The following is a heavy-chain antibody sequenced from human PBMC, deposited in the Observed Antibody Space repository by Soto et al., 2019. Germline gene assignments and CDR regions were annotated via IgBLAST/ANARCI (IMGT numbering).Heavy chain of an antibody. CDR2: IIPIHGIA. J-gene: IGHJ3*02. V-gene: IGHV1-69*02. Sequence: GASVKVSCKASGGTFSSYTISWVRQAPGQGLEWMGRIIPIHGIANYAQKFQGRVTITADKSTSTAYMELSSLRSEDTAVYYCARLSSTVTTSHGRAFAIWGQGTMVTVSS. D-gene: IGHD4-17*01. CDR3: ARLSSTVTTSHGRAFAI. CDR1: GGTFSSYT.